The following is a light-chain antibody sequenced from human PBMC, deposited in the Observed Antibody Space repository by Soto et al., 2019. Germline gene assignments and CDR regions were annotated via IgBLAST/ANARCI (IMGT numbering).Light chain of an antibody. Sequence: QYVLTQPASVSGSPGQSITISCTGTSSDVGLYNYVSWYQQHPGKAPKLMIYDVTNRPSGVSNRFSGSKSGNTASLTISGLQAEDEADYYCSSYTSSSTLVFGGGTKVTVL. CDR1: SSDVGLYNY. CDR3: SSYTSSSTLV. V-gene: IGLV2-14*01. CDR2: DVT. J-gene: IGLJ2*01.